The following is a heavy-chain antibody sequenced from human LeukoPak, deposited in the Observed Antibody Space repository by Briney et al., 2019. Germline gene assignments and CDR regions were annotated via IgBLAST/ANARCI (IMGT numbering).Heavy chain of an antibody. J-gene: IGHJ4*02. D-gene: IGHD3-10*01. V-gene: IGHV4-39*07. Sequence: SETLSLTCTVSGGSISSSSYYWVCIRQPPGKGLEWIGSIYYSRSTYYNPSLKSRVTISVDTSKNQFSLKLSSVTAADTAVYYCARDRHYYGSGSYQKFDYWGQGTLVIVSS. CDR1: GGSISSSSYY. CDR2: IYYSRST. CDR3: ARDRHYYGSGSYQKFDY.